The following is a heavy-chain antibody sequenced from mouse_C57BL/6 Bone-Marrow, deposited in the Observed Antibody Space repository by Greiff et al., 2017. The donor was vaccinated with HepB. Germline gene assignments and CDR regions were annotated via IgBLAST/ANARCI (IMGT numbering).Heavy chain of an antibody. V-gene: IGHV5-4*03. Sequence: EVMLVESGGGLVKPGGSLKLSCAASGFTFSSYAMSWVRQTPEKRLEWVATISDGGSYTYYPDNVKGRFTISRDNAKNNLYLQMSHLKSEDTAMYYCARAIYYDYSWYFDVWGTGTTVTVSS. CDR3: ARAIYYDYSWYFDV. J-gene: IGHJ1*03. D-gene: IGHD2-4*01. CDR1: GFTFSSYA. CDR2: ISDGGSYT.